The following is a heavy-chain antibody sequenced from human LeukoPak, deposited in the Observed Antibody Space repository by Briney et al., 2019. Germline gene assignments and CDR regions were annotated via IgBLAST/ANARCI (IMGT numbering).Heavy chain of an antibody. CDR1: GFTFSSYA. CDR3: ANRYYYDSSGTKSPPGY. D-gene: IGHD3-22*01. CDR2: ISGSSGST. Sequence: GGSLRLSCAASGFTFSSYAMSWVRQAPGKGLEWVSAISGSSGSTYYADSVKGRFTISRDNSKNTLYLQMNSLRAEDTAVYYCANRYYYDSSGTKSPPGYWGQGTLVTVSS. J-gene: IGHJ4*02. V-gene: IGHV3-23*01.